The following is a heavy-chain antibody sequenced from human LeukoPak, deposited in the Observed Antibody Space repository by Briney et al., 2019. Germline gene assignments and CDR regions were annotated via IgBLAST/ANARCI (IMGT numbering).Heavy chain of an antibody. D-gene: IGHD4-17*01. J-gene: IGHJ4*02. CDR2: IYYSGST. V-gene: IGHV4-59*01. CDR1: GGSISSYY. CDR3: ARFRYGDYQLDY. Sequence: SETLSLTCTVSGGSISSYYWSWIRQPPGKGLEWIGYIYYSGSTNYNPSLKSRVTISVDTSKNQFSLKLSSVTAADTAVYYCARFRYGDYQLDYWGQGTLVTVSS.